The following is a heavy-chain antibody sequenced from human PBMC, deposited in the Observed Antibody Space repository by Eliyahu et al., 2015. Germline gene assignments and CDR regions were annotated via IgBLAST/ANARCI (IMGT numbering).Heavy chain of an antibody. V-gene: IGHV4-34*01. J-gene: IGHJ5*02. CDR3: ARGRPAAGQTSSLYNWFDP. D-gene: IGHD6-13*01. CDR2: INHSGST. Sequence: QVQLQQWGAGLLKPSETLSLTCAVYGGSFSGYYWSWIRQPPGKGLEWIGEINHSGSTNYNPSLKSRVTISVDTSKNQFSLKLSSVTAADTAVYYCARGRPAAGQTSSLYNWFDPWGQGTLVTVSS. CDR1: GGSFSGYY.